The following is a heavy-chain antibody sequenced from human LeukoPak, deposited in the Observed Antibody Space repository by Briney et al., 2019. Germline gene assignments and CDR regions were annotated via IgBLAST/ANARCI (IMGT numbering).Heavy chain of an antibody. Sequence: PGGFLRLSCAASGFTFSSYAMSWVRQAPGKGLEWVSVIYSGGSTYYADSVKGRFTISRDNSKNTLYLQMNSLRAEDTAVYYCARFNCGGDCFHDYWGQGTLVTVSS. CDR3: ARFNCGGDCFHDY. CDR1: GFTFSSYA. CDR2: IYSGGST. V-gene: IGHV3-53*01. J-gene: IGHJ4*02. D-gene: IGHD2-21*02.